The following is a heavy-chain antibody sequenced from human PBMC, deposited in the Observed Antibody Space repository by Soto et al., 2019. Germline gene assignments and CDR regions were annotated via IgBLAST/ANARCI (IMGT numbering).Heavy chain of an antibody. J-gene: IGHJ4*02. Sequence: GGSLRLSCAASGFTFSRYAMSWVRQAPGKGLEWVSGLKDSGDSTYYADSVKGRFTISRDNSKNTLFLQMNSLRAEDTALYYCAKGSRGYYGSTNYYYFDSWGQGTKDTVNS. CDR2: LKDSGDST. V-gene: IGHV3-23*01. D-gene: IGHD3-22*01. CDR3: AKGSRGYYGSTNYYYFDS. CDR1: GFTFSRYA.